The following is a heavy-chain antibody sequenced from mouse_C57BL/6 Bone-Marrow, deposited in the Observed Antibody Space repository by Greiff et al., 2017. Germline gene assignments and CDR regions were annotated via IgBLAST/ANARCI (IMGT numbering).Heavy chain of an antibody. V-gene: IGHV1-7*01. Sequence: VQRVESGAELAKPGASVKLSCKASGYTFTSYWMHWVKQRPGQGLEWIGYINPSSGYTKSNQKFKDKATLTADNSYSTAYMQLSRLTYGDTAVYYCARSRTFDVWGTGTTVTVSS. CDR3: ARSRTFDV. J-gene: IGHJ1*03. CDR1: GYTFTSYW. CDR2: INPSSGYT.